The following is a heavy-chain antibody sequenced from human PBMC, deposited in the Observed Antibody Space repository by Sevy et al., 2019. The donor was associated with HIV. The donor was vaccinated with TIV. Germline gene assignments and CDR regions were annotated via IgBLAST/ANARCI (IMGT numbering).Heavy chain of an antibody. D-gene: IGHD3-10*01. CDR2: ISSGSSYI. J-gene: IGHJ4*02. CDR3: ARDRDYYGSGTYDH. CDR1: EFTFRDYT. Sequence: GGSLRLSCAASEFTFRDYTMNWVRQTPAKGLEWVSYISSGSSYIRYADSVKGRFTISRDNAENSLYLQMNSLRAEDTGVYYCARDRDYYGSGTYDHWGQGTLVTVSS. V-gene: IGHV3-21*06.